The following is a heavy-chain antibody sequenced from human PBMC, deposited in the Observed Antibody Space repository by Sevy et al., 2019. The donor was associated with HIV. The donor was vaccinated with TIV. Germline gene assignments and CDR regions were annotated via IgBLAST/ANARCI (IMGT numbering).Heavy chain of an antibody. CDR3: VKDVAYDNTYLDY. CDR2: VSGSGGST. D-gene: IGHD3-22*01. CDR1: GFTLNSYA. Sequence: GGSLRLSCAVSGFTLNSYAMNWVRQAPGKGLEWVSGVSGSGGSTYYADSVKGRFTISRDNSRNTLYLQINSLRAEDTAVYYCVKDVAYDNTYLDYWGQGTLVTVSS. J-gene: IGHJ4*02. V-gene: IGHV3-23*01.